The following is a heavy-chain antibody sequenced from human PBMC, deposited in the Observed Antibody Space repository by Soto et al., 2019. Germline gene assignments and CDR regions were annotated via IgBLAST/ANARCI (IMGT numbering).Heavy chain of an antibody. D-gene: IGHD1-1*01. Sequence: PSETLSLTCTVSGGSISSYYWSWIRQPPGKGLEWIGYIYYSGSTNYNPSLKSRVTISVDTSKNQFSLKLSSVTAADTAVYYCARHPSLGIGQANTDYWGQGTLVTVS. CDR3: ARHPSLGIGQANTDY. V-gene: IGHV4-59*08. CDR2: IYYSGST. CDR1: GGSISSYY. J-gene: IGHJ4*02.